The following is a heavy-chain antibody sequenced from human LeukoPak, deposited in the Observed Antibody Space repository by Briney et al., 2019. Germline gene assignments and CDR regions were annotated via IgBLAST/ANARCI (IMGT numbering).Heavy chain of an antibody. Sequence: GGSLRLSCEASGFAFSSSDMHWVRQTSEKGLEWVSAIGTAGAVDKYYRDSVKGRFTISRENAKNPLYLQMNSLRVGDTAVYYCARVGYCAGDCYDYWGQRTLVTVSS. CDR2: IGTAGAVDK. J-gene: IGHJ4*02. V-gene: IGHV3-13*01. CDR3: ARVGYCAGDCYDY. D-gene: IGHD2-21*01. CDR1: GFAFSSSD.